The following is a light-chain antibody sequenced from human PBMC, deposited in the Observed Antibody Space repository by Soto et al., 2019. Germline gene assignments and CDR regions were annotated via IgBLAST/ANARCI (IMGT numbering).Light chain of an antibody. CDR3: SSYTSSSTTPYV. CDR2: EVI. Sequence: QSVLTQPASVYGSPGQSITISCTGTSSDIGAYNYVSWYRQHPGKAPKLMIYEVINRPSGVSNRFSGSKSGNTASLTISGLQAEDEADYYCSSYTSSSTTPYVFGTGTKLTVL. CDR1: SSDIGAYNY. J-gene: IGLJ1*01. V-gene: IGLV2-14*01.